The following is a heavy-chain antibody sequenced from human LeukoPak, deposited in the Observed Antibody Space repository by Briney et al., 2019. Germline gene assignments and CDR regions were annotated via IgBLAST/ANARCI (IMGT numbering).Heavy chain of an antibody. CDR1: GFTFSSYD. J-gene: IGHJ6*03. V-gene: IGHV3-13*01. Sequence: GGSLRLSCAASGFTFSSYDMHWVRQATGKGLEWVSAIGTAGDTYYPGSVKGRFTISRENAKNSLYLQMNSLRAGDTAVYYCARARPMNEYCTNGVCYYYYYMDVWGKGTTVTVSS. CDR3: ARARPMNEYCTNGVCYYYYYMDV. D-gene: IGHD2-8*01. CDR2: IGTAGDT.